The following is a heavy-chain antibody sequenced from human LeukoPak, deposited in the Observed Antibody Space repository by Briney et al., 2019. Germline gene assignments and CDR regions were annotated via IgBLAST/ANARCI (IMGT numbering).Heavy chain of an antibody. J-gene: IGHJ3*02. CDR3: ARADRGSSFHWGSAFDI. D-gene: IGHD2-15*01. Sequence: SETLSLTCTVSGGSISSYYWSWIRQPAGKGLEWIGRIYTSGSTNYNPSLKSRVTMSVDTSKNQFSLKLSSVTAADTAIYYCARADRGSSFHWGSAFDIWGQGTMVTVSS. CDR2: IYTSGST. CDR1: GGSISSYY. V-gene: IGHV4-4*07.